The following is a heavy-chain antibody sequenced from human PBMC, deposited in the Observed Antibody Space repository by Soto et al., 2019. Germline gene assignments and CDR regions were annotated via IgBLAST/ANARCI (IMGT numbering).Heavy chain of an antibody. CDR1: GYTFTSYA. D-gene: IGHD3-10*01. J-gene: IGHJ4*01. Sequence: ASVKVPCKASGYTFTSYAMHWVRQAPGQRLEWMGWINAGNGNTKYSQKFQCRVTITRDTSASTAYMELSSLRSEDTAVHYCARDRFGVTMVRGVIILLDYWGQGPLVTVSS. V-gene: IGHV1-3*01. CDR3: ARDRFGVTMVRGVIILLDY. CDR2: INAGNGNT.